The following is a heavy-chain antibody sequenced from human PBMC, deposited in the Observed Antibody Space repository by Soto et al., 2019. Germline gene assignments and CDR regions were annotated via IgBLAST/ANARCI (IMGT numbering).Heavy chain of an antibody. CDR2: ISGSSGST. V-gene: IGHV3-23*01. CDR3: AKLGVVVPAPYGDYVPSYWYFDL. Sequence: EVQLLESGGGLVQPGGSLRLSCAASGFTFSSYAMSWVRQAPGKGLEWVSAISGSSGSTYYADSVKGRFTISRDNSKNTLYLQMNSLRAEDTAVYYCAKLGVVVPAPYGDYVPSYWYFDLWGRGTLVTVSS. J-gene: IGHJ2*01. D-gene: IGHD2-2*01. CDR1: GFTFSSYA.